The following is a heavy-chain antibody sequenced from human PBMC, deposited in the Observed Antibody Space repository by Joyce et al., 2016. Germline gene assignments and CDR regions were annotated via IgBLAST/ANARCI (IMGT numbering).Heavy chain of an antibody. CDR2: VNPYGNTT. D-gene: IGHD1-1*01. V-gene: IGHV3-74*03. CDR1: GFPFSFYW. J-gene: IGHJ5*02. CDR3: VKDKTGSDDH. Sequence: EMQLVESGGELVQPGGSLRLSCAASGFPFSFYWMHWVRQAPGKGLVWVSRVNPYGNTTTYADSVKGRFTISRDNAGDTLYLHMRSLRVDDTGLYYCVKDKTGSDDHWGQGTLVTVSS.